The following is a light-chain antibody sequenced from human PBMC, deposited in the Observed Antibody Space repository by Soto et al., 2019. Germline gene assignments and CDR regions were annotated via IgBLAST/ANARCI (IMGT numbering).Light chain of an antibody. V-gene: IGLV2-14*01. CDR1: SSDVGGYNY. CDR2: DVN. CDR3: SSYTSANTLV. J-gene: IGLJ2*01. Sequence: QSALTQPASVSGSPGQSITLSCTGTSSDVGGYNYVSWYQQYPGKAPKLMIFDVNNRPSGVSNRFSGSKSGNTASLTISGLQAEDEADYYCSSYTSANTLVFGGGTKLTVL.